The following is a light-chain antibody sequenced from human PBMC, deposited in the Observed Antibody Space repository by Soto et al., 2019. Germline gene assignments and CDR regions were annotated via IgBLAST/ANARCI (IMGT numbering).Light chain of an antibody. J-gene: IGLJ1*01. Sequence: QSALTQPASLSGSPGQSITISCTGTSSDIGAYDYVSWFQQHPGKAPKLMISEVNNRPSGVSNRFSGSKSGNTAYLTISGLKVEDEAEYNCFSFTTTRTHVFGTATKV. CDR3: FSFTTTRTHV. V-gene: IGLV2-14*01. CDR2: EVN. CDR1: SSDIGAYDY.